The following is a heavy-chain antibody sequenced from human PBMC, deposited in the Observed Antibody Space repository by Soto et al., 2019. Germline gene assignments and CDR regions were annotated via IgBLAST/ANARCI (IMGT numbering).Heavy chain of an antibody. CDR2: INPNSGGT. Sequence: ASVNVSCKASGYTFTGYYMHWVRQAPGQGLEWMGWINPNSGGTNYAQKFQGWVTMTRDTSISTAYMELSRLRSDDTAVYYCARGPGGIAVAANSEFDYWGQGTLVTVSS. V-gene: IGHV1-2*04. D-gene: IGHD6-19*01. CDR1: GYTFTGYY. CDR3: ARGPGGIAVAANSEFDY. J-gene: IGHJ4*02.